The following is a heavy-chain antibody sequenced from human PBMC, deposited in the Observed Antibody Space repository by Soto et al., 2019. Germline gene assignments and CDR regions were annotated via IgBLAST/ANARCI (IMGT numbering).Heavy chain of an antibody. CDR3: ARDLSPSTVVNHV. CDR2: ISSSSSYI. V-gene: IGHV3-21*01. Sequence: PGGSLRLSCAASGFTFSSYSMNWVRQAPGKGLEWVSSISSSSSYIYYADSVKGRFTISRDNAKNSLYLQMNSLRAEDTAVYYCARDLSPSTVVNHVWGQGTLVTVSS. CDR1: GFTFSSYS. D-gene: IGHD2-15*01. J-gene: IGHJ4*02.